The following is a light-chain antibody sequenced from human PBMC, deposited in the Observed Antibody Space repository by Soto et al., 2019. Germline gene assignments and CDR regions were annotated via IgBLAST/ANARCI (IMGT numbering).Light chain of an antibody. CDR2: DVS. V-gene: IGLV2-14*01. CDR1: GSDVGGYNY. CDR3: SSYTSSSTGV. J-gene: IGLJ1*01. Sequence: QSVLTQPASVSGSPGQSITISCTGTGSDVGGYNYVSWYQQHPGKAPKLMIYDVSNRPSGVSNRFSGSKSGNTASLTISGLQAEDEADYYCSSYTSSSTGVFGTGTKVTDL.